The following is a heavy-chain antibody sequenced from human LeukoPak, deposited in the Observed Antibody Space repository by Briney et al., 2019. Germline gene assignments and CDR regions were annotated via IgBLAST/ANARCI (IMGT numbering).Heavy chain of an antibody. J-gene: IGHJ4*02. V-gene: IGHV3-23*01. CDR3: AKSYYDILTGYYASGPPVELNY. CDR1: GFTSSSYA. Sequence: PGGSLRLSCAASGFTSSSYAMSWVRQAPGKGLEWVSAISGSGGSTYYADSVKGRFTISRDNSKNTLYLQMDSLRAEDTAVYYCAKSYYDILTGYYASGPPVELNYWGQGTLVTVSS. CDR2: ISGSGGST. D-gene: IGHD3-9*01.